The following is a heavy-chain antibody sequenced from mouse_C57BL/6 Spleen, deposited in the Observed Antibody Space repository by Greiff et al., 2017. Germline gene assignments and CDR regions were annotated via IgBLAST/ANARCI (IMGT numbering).Heavy chain of an antibody. Sequence: VKLQESGPGLVQPSQSLSITCTVSGFSLTSYGVHWVRQSPGKGLEWLGVIWRGGSTDYNAAFMSRLSITKDNSKSQVFFKMNSLQADDTAIYYCAKKWAKGDAMDYWGQGTSVTVSS. CDR1: GFSLTSYG. J-gene: IGHJ4*01. CDR3: AKKWAKGDAMDY. CDR2: IWRGGST. V-gene: IGHV2-5*01.